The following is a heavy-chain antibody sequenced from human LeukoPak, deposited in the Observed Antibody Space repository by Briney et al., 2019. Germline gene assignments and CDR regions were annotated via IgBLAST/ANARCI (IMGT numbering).Heavy chain of an antibody. J-gene: IGHJ6*03. D-gene: IGHD6-13*01. CDR2: IIPILGAA. CDR1: GTTFSSYA. CDR3: ARVVGLTGYSSSWYSGYYYYMDV. V-gene: IGHV1-69*13. Sequence: SVKVSCKASGTTFSSYAINWVRQAPGQGLEWMGGIIPILGAANYAQKFQGRVTITADESTSTAYMELSSLRSEDTAVYYCARVVGLTGYSSSWYSGYYYYMDVWGKGTTVTVSS.